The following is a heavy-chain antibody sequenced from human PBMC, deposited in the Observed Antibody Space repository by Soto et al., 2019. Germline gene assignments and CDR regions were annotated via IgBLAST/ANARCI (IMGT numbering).Heavy chain of an antibody. Sequence: QVQLVQSGAEVKKPGSSVKVSGKASGGTFSSYAISWVRQAPGQGLEWMGGIIPIFGTANYAQKFQGRVTITADESTNQAYMELSSLRAEDTAVYYCAGTAGRYDYVWGSYRYGLDAFDLWGQGTMVTGSS. CDR2: IIPIFGTA. D-gene: IGHD3-16*02. V-gene: IGHV1-69*12. CDR1: GGTFSSYA. CDR3: AGTAGRYDYVWGSYRYGLDAFDL. J-gene: IGHJ3*01.